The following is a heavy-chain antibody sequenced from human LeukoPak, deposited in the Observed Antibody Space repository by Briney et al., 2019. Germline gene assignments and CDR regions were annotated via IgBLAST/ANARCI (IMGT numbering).Heavy chain of an antibody. D-gene: IGHD3-10*01. CDR2: IYYTGST. CDR3: ARAGVLKTYYYGSGSYPDY. CDR1: GDSISSSSFH. Sequence: SETLSLTCTVSGDSISSSSFHWGWIRQPPVKGLEWIGSIYYTGSTYYNPSLMSRVTISVDTSKNQFSLKLSSVTAADTAVYYCARAGVLKTYYYGSGSYPDYWGQGTLVTVSS. J-gene: IGHJ4*02. V-gene: IGHV4-39*01.